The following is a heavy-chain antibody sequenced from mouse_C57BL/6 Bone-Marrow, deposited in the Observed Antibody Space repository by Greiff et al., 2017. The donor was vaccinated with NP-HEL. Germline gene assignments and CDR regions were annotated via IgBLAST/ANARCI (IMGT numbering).Heavy chain of an antibody. V-gene: IGHV1-42*01. D-gene: IGHD1-1*01. CDR3: ARFITTVYFDY. CDR2: INPSTGGT. CDR1: GYSFTGYY. Sequence: VQLKESGPELVKPGASVKISCKASGYSFTGYYMNWVKQSPEKSLEWIGEINPSTGGTTYNQKFKAKATLTVDKSSSTAYMQLKSLTSEDSAVYYCARFITTVYFDYWGQGTTLTVSS. J-gene: IGHJ2*01.